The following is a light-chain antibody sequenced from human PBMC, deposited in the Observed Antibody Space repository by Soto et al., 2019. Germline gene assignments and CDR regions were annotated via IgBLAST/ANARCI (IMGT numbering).Light chain of an antibody. V-gene: IGLV2-23*01. CDR2: EGS. CDR3: CSYAGGSTYV. CDR1: SSDVGSYNL. Sequence: QSVLTQPASVSGSPGQSITISCTGTSSDVGSYNLVSWYQQHPGKAPKLMIYEGSKRPSGVSNRFSGSKSGNTASLTISGLQAEDEADYFCCSYAGGSTYVFGTGTKVTV. J-gene: IGLJ1*01.